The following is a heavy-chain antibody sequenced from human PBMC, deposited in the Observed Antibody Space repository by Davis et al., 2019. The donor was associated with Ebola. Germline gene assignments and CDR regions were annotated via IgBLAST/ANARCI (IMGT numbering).Heavy chain of an antibody. Sequence: GESLKISCAASGFTFSSYSMNWVRQAPGKGLEWVSSISSSSSYIYYADSVKGRFTISRDNAKNSLYLQMNSLRAEDTAVYYCAREGQYYDSSGYYYVPDAFDIWGQGTMVTVSS. CDR3: AREGQYYDSSGYYYVPDAFDI. V-gene: IGHV3-21*01. CDR2: ISSSSSYI. CDR1: GFTFSSYS. D-gene: IGHD3-22*01. J-gene: IGHJ3*02.